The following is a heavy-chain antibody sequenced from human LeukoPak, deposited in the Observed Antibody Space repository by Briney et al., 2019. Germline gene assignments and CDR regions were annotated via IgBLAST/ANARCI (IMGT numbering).Heavy chain of an antibody. V-gene: IGHV3-15*01. Sequence: PGGSLRLSCAASGFSVSNAWVSWVRQAPGKGLEWVGRITSKADGGTRDYAAPVKGRFTISRDDSKNTLYLQMNSLKTEDTTVYYCTTPERYYYDTSDFYGSPYWGQGTLVTVSS. CDR2: ITSKADGGTR. CDR1: GFSVSNAW. CDR3: TTPERYYYDTSDFYGSPY. J-gene: IGHJ4*02. D-gene: IGHD3-22*01.